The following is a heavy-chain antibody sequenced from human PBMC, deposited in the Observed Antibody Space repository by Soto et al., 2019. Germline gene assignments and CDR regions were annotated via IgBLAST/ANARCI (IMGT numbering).Heavy chain of an antibody. J-gene: IGHJ4*02. CDR1: GGTFSSYA. CDR3: ASRYYYESSGYYSYFDY. Sequence: GASVKVSCKASGGTFSSYAISWVRQAPGQGLEWMGGIIPIFGTANYAQKFQGRVTITADKSTSTAYMELSSLRSEDTAVYYCASRYYYESSGYYSYFDYWGQGTLVTVSS. V-gene: IGHV1-69*06. D-gene: IGHD3-22*01. CDR2: IIPIFGTA.